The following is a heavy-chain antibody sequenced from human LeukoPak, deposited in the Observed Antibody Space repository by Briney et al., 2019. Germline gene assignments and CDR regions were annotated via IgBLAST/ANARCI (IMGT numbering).Heavy chain of an antibody. J-gene: IGHJ4*02. CDR1: GFTFNSYW. Sequence: TGGSRRLSCAASGFTFNSYWMSWVRQAPEKGAEWLANIRQDGSDKQYVDSVKGRFTISRDNAKNSLYLQMNSLSAEDTAVYYCARHSRGSPIDDWGQGTLVTVSS. V-gene: IGHV3-7*01. D-gene: IGHD2-15*01. CDR2: IRQDGSDK. CDR3: ARHSRGSPIDD.